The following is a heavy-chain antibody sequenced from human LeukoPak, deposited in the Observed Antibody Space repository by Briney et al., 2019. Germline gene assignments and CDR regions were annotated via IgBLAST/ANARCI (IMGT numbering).Heavy chain of an antibody. CDR1: GASISSYY. D-gene: IGHD3-22*01. J-gene: IGHJ4*02. Sequence: PSETLSLTCSVSGASISSYYWSWIRQPPGKGLEWIRHIYYSGSTNYNPSLKSRVTISIDTSKNHFSLNLSSVTAADTAVYFCARGFAYYYDSSGYYPFDYWGQGTLVTVSS. CDR2: IYYSGST. V-gene: IGHV4-59*01. CDR3: ARGFAYYYDSSGYYPFDY.